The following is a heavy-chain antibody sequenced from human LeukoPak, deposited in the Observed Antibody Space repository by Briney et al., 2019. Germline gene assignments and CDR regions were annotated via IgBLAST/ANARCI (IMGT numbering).Heavy chain of an antibody. J-gene: IGHJ4*02. Sequence: GGSLRLSCAASGFTVSSNYMTWVRQAPGKGLEWVSVIYSGGNTFYAGSVKGRFTISRDNSNNTLYLQMNSLRAEDTAVYYCASRWGYRVHALWGQGTLVTVSS. CDR3: ASRWGYRVHAL. CDR2: IYSGGNT. D-gene: IGHD5/OR15-5a*01. V-gene: IGHV3-53*01. CDR1: GFTVSSNY.